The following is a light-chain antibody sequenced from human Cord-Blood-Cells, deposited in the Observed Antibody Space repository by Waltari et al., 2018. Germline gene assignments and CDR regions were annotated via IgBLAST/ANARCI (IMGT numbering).Light chain of an antibody. J-gene: IGKJ1*01. CDR3: QQYNSYSRT. Sequence: DIQMTQSPSTLSASVGDRVTITCRASQCISSWLAWYQQKPGKAPKLLIYKAYSLESGVPSRFSGSGSGTEFTLTISSLQPDDFATYYCQQYNSYSRTFGQGTKVEIK. V-gene: IGKV1-5*03. CDR2: KAY. CDR1: QCISSW.